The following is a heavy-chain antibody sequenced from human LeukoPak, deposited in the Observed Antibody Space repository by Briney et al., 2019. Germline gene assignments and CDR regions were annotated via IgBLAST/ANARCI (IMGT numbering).Heavy chain of an antibody. CDR1: GGSISSYY. CDR2: IYYSGST. D-gene: IGHD4-17*01. Sequence: SETLSLTCTVSGGSISSYYWSWIRQPPGKGLEWIGYIYYSGSTKYNPSLKSRVTISVDTSKNQFSLKLSSVTAADTAVYYCARDGYGDGMDYWGQGTLATVSS. V-gene: IGHV4-59*01. CDR3: ARDGYGDGMDY. J-gene: IGHJ4*02.